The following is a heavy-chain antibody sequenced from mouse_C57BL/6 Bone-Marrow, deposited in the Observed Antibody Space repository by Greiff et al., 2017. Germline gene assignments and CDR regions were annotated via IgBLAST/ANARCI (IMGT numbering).Heavy chain of an antibody. Sequence: VQLKESGAELVRPGASVKLSCTASGFNIKDDYMHWVKQRPEQGLEWIGWIDPENGDTEYASKFQGKATITADTSSNTAYLQLSSLTSEDTVVYYCTFYYYGSSYLLWAMDYWGQGTSVTVSS. J-gene: IGHJ4*01. V-gene: IGHV14-4*01. CDR3: TFYYYGSSYLLWAMDY. CDR2: IDPENGDT. D-gene: IGHD1-1*01. CDR1: GFNIKDDY.